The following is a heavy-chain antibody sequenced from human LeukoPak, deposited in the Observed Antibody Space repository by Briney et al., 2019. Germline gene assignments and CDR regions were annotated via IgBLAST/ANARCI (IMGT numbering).Heavy chain of an antibody. Sequence: SGPTLVNPTQTLTLTCTFSGFSLSTGGMRVSWIRQPPGKALEWLARIDWDDDKFYSTSLKTRLTISKDTSKNQVVLTMTNMDPVDTATYYCARMWQQLDFDYWGQGTLVTVSS. CDR2: IDWDDDK. V-gene: IGHV2-70*04. CDR1: GFSLSTGGMR. CDR3: ARMWQQLDFDY. J-gene: IGHJ4*02. D-gene: IGHD6-13*01.